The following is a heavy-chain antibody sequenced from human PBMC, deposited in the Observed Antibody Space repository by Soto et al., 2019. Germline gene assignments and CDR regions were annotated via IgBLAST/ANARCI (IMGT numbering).Heavy chain of an antibody. CDR2: FDPEDGET. CDR1: GYTLTELS. D-gene: IGHD6-19*01. CDR3: ATDPPYSSGWFDY. Sequence: ASVKGSCKVSGYTLTELSMHWVRQAPGKGLEWMGGFDPEDGETIYAQKFQGRVTMTEDTSTDTAHMELSSLRSEDTAVYYCATDPPYSSGWFDYWGQGTLVTVSS. V-gene: IGHV1-24*01. J-gene: IGHJ4*02.